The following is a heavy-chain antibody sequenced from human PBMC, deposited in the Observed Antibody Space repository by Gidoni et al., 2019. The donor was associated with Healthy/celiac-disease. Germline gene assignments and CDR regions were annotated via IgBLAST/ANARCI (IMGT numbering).Heavy chain of an antibody. Sequence: QVQLQESGPGLVKPSETLSLTCPVSGGSISSYYWSWIRQPPGKGLEWIGYIYYSGSTNYNPSLKSRVTISVDTSKNQFSLKLSSVTAADTAVYYCAREGSYYDSSGPPFDYWGQGTLVTVSS. D-gene: IGHD3-22*01. CDR3: AREGSYYDSSGPPFDY. J-gene: IGHJ4*02. V-gene: IGHV4-59*01. CDR1: GGSISSYY. CDR2: IYYSGST.